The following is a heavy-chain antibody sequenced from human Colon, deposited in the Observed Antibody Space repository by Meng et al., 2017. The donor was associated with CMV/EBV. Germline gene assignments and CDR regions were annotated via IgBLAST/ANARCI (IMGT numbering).Heavy chain of an antibody. CDR2: LNPNSGDT. D-gene: IGHD3-10*01. CDR1: GYHFTGYF. V-gene: IGHV1-2*02. Sequence: QVQLVAVGAAVEKPGAVVKVFCKTSGYHFTGYFMFWVRQAPGQGLEWMGSLNPNSGDTNSAQKFHGRLTMTRDTSIHTAYMELGSLRSDDTAVYYCATISGGDFDFWGQGTLVTVSS. J-gene: IGHJ4*02. CDR3: ATISGGDFDF.